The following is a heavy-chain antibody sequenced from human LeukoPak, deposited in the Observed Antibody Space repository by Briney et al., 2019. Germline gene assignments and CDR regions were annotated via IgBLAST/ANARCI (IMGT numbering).Heavy chain of an antibody. D-gene: IGHD3-22*01. V-gene: IGHV3-33*08. CDR3: ARAAYDSTGYLTL. CDR2: IWYDGSNK. J-gene: IGHJ4*02. Sequence: GGPLRLSCAASGLTVSSNYMNWVRQAPGKGLEWVAVIWYDGSNKYHADSVKGRFTISRDNSKNKLYLQMNSLRAEDTAVYYCARAAYDSTGYLTLWGQGTLVTVSS. CDR1: GLTVSSNY.